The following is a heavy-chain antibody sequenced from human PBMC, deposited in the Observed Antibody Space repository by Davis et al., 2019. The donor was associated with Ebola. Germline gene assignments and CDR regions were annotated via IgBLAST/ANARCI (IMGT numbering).Heavy chain of an antibody. CDR2: IYYSGST. J-gene: IGHJ6*02. CDR1: GGSISSGGYY. V-gene: IGHV4-31*03. CDR3: AREQGTSTHLAYYYYGMDV. Sequence: LRLSCTVSGGSISSGGYYWSWIRQHPGKGLEWIGYIYYSGSTYYNPSLKSRVTISVDTSKNQFSLKLSSVTAADTAVYFCAREQGTSTHLAYYYYGMDVWGQGTTVTVSS. D-gene: IGHD1-7*01.